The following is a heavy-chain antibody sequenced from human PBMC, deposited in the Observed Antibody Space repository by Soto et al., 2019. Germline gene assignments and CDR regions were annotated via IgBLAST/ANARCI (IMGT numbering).Heavy chain of an antibody. D-gene: IGHD5-18*01. CDR3: ARQYADTSMGGYFYTGLDV. J-gene: IGHJ6*02. CDR2: IFPADSDT. V-gene: IGHV5-51*01. CDR1: GYSFATYW. Sequence: GESLKISCEGFGYSFATYWIGWVRQMPGKGLEWMGIIFPADSDTRYSPSFQGQVTISADKSISTAYLQWRSLKASDTATYYCARQYADTSMGGYFYTGLDVWGQGTTVTVSS.